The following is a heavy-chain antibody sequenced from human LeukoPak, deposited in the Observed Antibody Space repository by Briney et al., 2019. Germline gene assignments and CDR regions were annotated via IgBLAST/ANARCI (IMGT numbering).Heavy chain of an antibody. CDR2: ISYDGSNK. J-gene: IGHJ6*03. V-gene: IGHV3-30*18. D-gene: IGHD3-16*01. CDR3: AKDLGTDYYYYMDV. Sequence: GGSLRLSCAASGFTFSSYGMHWVRQAPGKGLEWVAVISYDGSNKYYADSVKGRFTTSRDDSKNTLYLQMDSLRAGDTAVYYCAKDLGTDYYYYMDVWGKGTTVTVSS. CDR1: GFTFSSYG.